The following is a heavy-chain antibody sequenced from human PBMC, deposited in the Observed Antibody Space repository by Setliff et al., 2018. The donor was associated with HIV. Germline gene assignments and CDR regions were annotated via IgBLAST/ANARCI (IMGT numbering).Heavy chain of an antibody. J-gene: IGHJ4*02. Sequence: ASVKVSCKAFGYTFSTNAIHWVRQAPGQRLEWMGYINAGDDNTRHSEKFQGRVTITRDTSANTAYMELSSLRSEDTALYYCARGSCSGCHLSAYRGLGTLVTVSS. CDR3: ARGSCSGCHLSAY. V-gene: IGHV1-3*01. CDR1: GYTFSTNA. D-gene: IGHD2-15*01. CDR2: INAGDDNT.